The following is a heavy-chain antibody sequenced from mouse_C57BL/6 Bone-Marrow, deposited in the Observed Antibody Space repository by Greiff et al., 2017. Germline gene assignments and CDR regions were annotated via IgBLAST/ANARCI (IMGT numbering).Heavy chain of an antibody. CDR2: IDPSDSYT. V-gene: IGHV1-69*01. Sequence: QVQLQQSGAELARPGASVKLSCKASGYTFTSYWMHWVKQRPGQGLEWIGEIDPSDSYTNYNQKFKGKSTLTVDKSSSTAYMQLSSLTSEDSAVYYCARDPLYDYEGRGLAYWGQGTLVTVSA. J-gene: IGHJ3*01. D-gene: IGHD2-4*01. CDR3: ARDPLYDYEGRGLAY. CDR1: GYTFTSYW.